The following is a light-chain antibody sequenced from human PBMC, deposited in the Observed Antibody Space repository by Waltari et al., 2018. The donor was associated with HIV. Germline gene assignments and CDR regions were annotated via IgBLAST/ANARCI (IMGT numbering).Light chain of an antibody. J-gene: IGKJ1*01. CDR1: GSVLYSSNNKNY. V-gene: IGKV4-1*01. Sequence: TVVTHSPHSQVLYLCYRTSTKCKPSGSVLYSSNNKNYLAWYQQKPGQPPKLLIYCASTRESGVPDRFSGSGSGTDFTLTISSLQAEDVAVYYCQQYYSTLWTFGQGTKVEIK. CDR2: CAS. CDR3: QQYYSTLWT.